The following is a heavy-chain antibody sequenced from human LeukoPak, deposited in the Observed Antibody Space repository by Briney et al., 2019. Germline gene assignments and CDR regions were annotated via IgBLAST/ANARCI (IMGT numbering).Heavy chain of an antibody. J-gene: IGHJ6*03. CDR2: IYCSGIT. CDR3: ARVPPWYMDV. CDR1: GGSISSGTYY. Sequence: SETLSLTCTVSGGSISSGTYYWGWIRQPPGKGLEWIGNIYCSGITDYNPSLKSRVTISADTSKNQFSLKLSSVTAADTAVYYCARVPPWYMDVWGKGTTITVSS. V-gene: IGHV4-39*07.